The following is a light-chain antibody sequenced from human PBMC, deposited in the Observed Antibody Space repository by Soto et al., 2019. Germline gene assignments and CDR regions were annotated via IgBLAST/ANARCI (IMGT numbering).Light chain of an antibody. CDR1: SGSFASNY. CDR2: EDN. V-gene: IGLV6-57*03. CDR3: QSYDNTPGAV. Sequence: NFMLTQPHSVSESPGKTVTISCTRSSGSFASNYVQWYQQRPGSAPTTVLYEDNQRPSGVPDRFSGSIDSSSNSASLTISGLRAEDEADYYCQSYDNTPGAVFGGGTQLTVL. J-gene: IGLJ7*01.